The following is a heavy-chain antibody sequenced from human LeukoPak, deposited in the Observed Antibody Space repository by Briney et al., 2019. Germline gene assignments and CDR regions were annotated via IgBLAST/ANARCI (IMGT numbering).Heavy chain of an antibody. Sequence: GASVKVSCKASGGTFSSYAISWVRQAPGQGLEWMGGIIPIFGTANYAQKFQGRVTITADESTSTAYMELSSLRSEDTAVYYCARLPYDFWSGHSRDYYYYGMDVWGQGTTVTVSS. CDR2: IIPIFGTA. CDR3: ARLPYDFWSGHSRDYYYYGMDV. D-gene: IGHD3-3*01. J-gene: IGHJ6*02. CDR1: GGTFSSYA. V-gene: IGHV1-69*13.